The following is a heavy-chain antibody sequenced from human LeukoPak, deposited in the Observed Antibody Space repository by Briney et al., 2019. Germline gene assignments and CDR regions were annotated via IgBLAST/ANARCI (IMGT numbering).Heavy chain of an antibody. Sequence: ASVKVSCKTSGYTFTSDINWVRQASGQGLEWMGWMNSNSGNTGYSQKFQGRVTMTRSTSLSTAYMELSSLRSDDTAVYYCARGQVLQHCSDGSCYHFDYWGQGTLVTASS. CDR2: MNSNSGNT. CDR3: ARGQVLQHCSDGSCYHFDY. J-gene: IGHJ4*02. D-gene: IGHD2-15*01. CDR1: GYTFTSD. V-gene: IGHV1-8*01.